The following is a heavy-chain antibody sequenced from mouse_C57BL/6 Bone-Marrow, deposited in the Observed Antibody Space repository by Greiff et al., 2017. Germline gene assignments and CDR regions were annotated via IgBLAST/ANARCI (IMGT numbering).Heavy chain of an antibody. V-gene: IGHV1-4*01. Sequence: QVQLQQSGAELARPGASVKMSCKASGYTFTSYTMHWVKQRPGQGLEWIGYINPSSGYTKYNQKFKDKATLTADKSSSTAYMRLSSLTSEDSAVYYCARGDYGSSRYFDVWGTGTTVTVSS. CDR3: ARGDYGSSRYFDV. CDR1: GYTFTSYT. D-gene: IGHD1-1*01. J-gene: IGHJ1*03. CDR2: INPSSGYT.